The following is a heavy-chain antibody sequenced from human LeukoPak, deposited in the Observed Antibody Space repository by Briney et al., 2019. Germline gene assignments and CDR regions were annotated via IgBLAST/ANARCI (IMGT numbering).Heavy chain of an antibody. D-gene: IGHD3-3*01. CDR3: TRDYDFWSGYLSSYYYMDV. CDR2: ISSSSSYI. CDR1: GFTFSSYS. V-gene: IGHV3-21*01. Sequence: GGSLRLSCAASGFTFSSYSMNWVRQAPGKGLEWVSSISSSSSYIYYADSVKGRFTISRDNAKNSLYLQMNSLRAEDTAVYYCTRDYDFWSGYLSSYYYMDVWGKGTTVTVSS. J-gene: IGHJ6*03.